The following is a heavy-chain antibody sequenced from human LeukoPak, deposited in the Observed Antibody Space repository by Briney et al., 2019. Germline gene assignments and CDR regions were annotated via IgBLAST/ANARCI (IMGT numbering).Heavy chain of an antibody. J-gene: IGHJ4*02. CDR3: ARVKDYGDYGFDY. Sequence: GGSLRLSCAASGFTFSNAWMSWVRQAPGKGLEWVSVIYSGGSTYYADSVKGRFTISRDNSKNTLYLQMNSLRAEDTAVYYCARVKDYGDYGFDYWGQGTLVTVSS. CDR2: IYSGGST. V-gene: IGHV3-53*01. D-gene: IGHD4-17*01. CDR1: GFTFSNAW.